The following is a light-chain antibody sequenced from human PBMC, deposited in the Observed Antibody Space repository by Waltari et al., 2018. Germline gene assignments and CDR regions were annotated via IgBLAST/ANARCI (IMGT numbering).Light chain of an antibody. J-gene: IGKJ4*01. Sequence: DIQLTQSPSFLSVSVRDRVTITCRASQGISSSLAWYQQKPGKAPKFLVYAASALQSGVPSRFSGSRSGTEFSRTISSLQPEDFAGYYCQQLSTYPLTIGGGTKVEIK. CDR1: QGISSS. CDR2: AAS. CDR3: QQLSTYPLT. V-gene: IGKV1-9*01.